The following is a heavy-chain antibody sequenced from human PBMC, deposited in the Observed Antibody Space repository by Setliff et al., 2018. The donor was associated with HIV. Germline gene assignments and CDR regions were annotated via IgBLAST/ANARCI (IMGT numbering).Heavy chain of an antibody. CDR1: GFRFSDYT. V-gene: IGHV3-23*01. Sequence: GGSLRLSCTPSGFRFSDYTMTWVRQAPGKGLECVSGISGSGDTIYYADSVKGRFTISRDNSKNILSLQMNSLRAEDTALYYCVKGYDVLTGDPDSWGQGTLVTVSS. CDR2: ISGSGDTI. CDR3: VKGYDVLTGDPDS. D-gene: IGHD3-9*01. J-gene: IGHJ4*02.